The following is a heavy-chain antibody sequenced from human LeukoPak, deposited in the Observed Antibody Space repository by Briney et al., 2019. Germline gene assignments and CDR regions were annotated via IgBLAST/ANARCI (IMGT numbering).Heavy chain of an antibody. Sequence: ASLKVSCKASGYTFTSYYMHWVRQAPGQGLEWMGIINPSGGSTSYALKFQGRVTMTRDTSTSTVYMELSSLRSEDMAVYYCARVGGGDTWNYWGQGTLVTVSS. CDR2: INPSGGST. D-gene: IGHD2-21*02. CDR1: GYTFTSYY. V-gene: IGHV1-46*03. J-gene: IGHJ4*02. CDR3: ARVGGGDTWNY.